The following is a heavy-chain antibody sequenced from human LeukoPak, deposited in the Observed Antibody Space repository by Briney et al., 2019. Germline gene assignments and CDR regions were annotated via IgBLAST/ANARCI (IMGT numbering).Heavy chain of an antibody. CDR1: GYTFTDCY. J-gene: IGHJ2*01. CDR3: AREDGSYPFDL. CDR2: INPSGGST. Sequence: ASVRVSCKASGYTFTDCYIHWVRQAPGQGLEWMGIINPSGGSTNYAQKFQGRVTMTRDTSTSTVYMELSSLRSEDTAVYYCAREDGSYPFDLWGRGTLVTVSS. D-gene: IGHD1-26*01. V-gene: IGHV1-46*01.